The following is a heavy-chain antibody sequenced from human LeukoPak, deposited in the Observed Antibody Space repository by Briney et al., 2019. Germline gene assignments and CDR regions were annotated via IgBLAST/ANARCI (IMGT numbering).Heavy chain of an antibody. CDR1: GGSFSGYY. CDR3: AREAPGPI. J-gene: IGHJ4*02. V-gene: IGHV4-34*01. CDR2: INHSGST. Sequence: SETLSLTCAVYGGSFSGYYWSWIRQPPGKGLEWIGEINHSGSTNYNPSLKSRVTISVDTSKNQFSLKLSSVTAADTAVYYCAREAPGPIWGQGTLATVSS.